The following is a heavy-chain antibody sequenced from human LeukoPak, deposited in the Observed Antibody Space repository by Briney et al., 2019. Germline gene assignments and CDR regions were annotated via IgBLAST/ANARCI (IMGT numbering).Heavy chain of an antibody. J-gene: IGHJ4*02. D-gene: IGHD3-16*02. CDR2: ISAYNGNT. CDR1: GYTFTSYG. CDR3: ARDRPYTFGGVIAIEYYFDY. V-gene: IGHV1-18*01. Sequence: ASVKVSCKASGYTFTSYGISWVRQAPGQGLGWMGWISAYNGNTNYAQKLQGRVTMTTDTSTSTAYMELRSLRSDDTAVYYCARDRPYTFGGVIAIEYYFDYWGQGTLVTVSS.